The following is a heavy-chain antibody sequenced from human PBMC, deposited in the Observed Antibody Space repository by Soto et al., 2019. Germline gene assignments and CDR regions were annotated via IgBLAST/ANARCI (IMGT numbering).Heavy chain of an antibody. V-gene: IGHV4-34*01. D-gene: IGHD2-15*01. CDR3: ARGGGGYCSGGSCYKNWFDP. Sequence: QVQLQQWGAGLLKPSETLSLTCAVYGGSFSGYYWSWIRQPPGKGLAWIGEINHRGSTNYNPSLKSRVTISVDTSKNQFSRKLSSVTAADTAVYYCARGGGGYCSGGSCYKNWFDPWGQGTLVTVSS. CDR2: INHRGST. CDR1: GGSFSGYY. J-gene: IGHJ5*02.